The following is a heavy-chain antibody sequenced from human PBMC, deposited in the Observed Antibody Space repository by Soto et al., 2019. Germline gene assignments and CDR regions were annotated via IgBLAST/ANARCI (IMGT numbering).Heavy chain of an antibody. CDR3: ARDNYGSGFDY. Sequence: QVQLQESGPGLVKSSQTLSLTCTVSGGSINDNAYYWTWIRQRPGKGLEWIGYIYFTGSTYFNPSLKSRVSMSIHTSKNQFSLKLTSVTAADTAVYYCARDNYGSGFDYWGQGTLVTVSS. V-gene: IGHV4-31*03. CDR2: IYFTGST. D-gene: IGHD3-10*01. J-gene: IGHJ4*02. CDR1: GGSINDNAYY.